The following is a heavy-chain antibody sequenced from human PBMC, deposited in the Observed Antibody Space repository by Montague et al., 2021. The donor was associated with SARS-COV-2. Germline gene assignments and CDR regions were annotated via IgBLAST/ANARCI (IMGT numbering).Heavy chain of an antibody. CDR1: GGSISSFY. D-gene: IGHD6-19*01. CDR3: ARDRRGMAMAGRAYYYYYMDV. CDR2: ISDSGST. V-gene: IGHV4-59*12. J-gene: IGHJ6*03. Sequence: SETLSLTCTVSGGSISSFYWSWFRQPPGKGLEWIGYISDSGSTNYNPSLTSRVTMSVDTSKQQFSLELTSVTAADTAVYYCARDRRGMAMAGRAYYYYYMDVWGKGTTVTVSS.